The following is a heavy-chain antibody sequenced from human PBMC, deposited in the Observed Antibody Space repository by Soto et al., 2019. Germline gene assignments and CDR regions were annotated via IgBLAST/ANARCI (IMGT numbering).Heavy chain of an antibody. D-gene: IGHD6-19*01. Sequence: SLRLSCAASGFTFSSYAMSWVRQAPGKGLEWVSAISGSGGSTYYADSVKGRFTISRDNSKNTLYLQMNSLRAEDTAVYYCAKSDSSSSDYYYGMDVWGQGTTVTVSS. CDR1: GFTFSSYA. CDR3: AKSDSSSSDYYYGMDV. V-gene: IGHV3-23*01. J-gene: IGHJ6*02. CDR2: ISGSGGST.